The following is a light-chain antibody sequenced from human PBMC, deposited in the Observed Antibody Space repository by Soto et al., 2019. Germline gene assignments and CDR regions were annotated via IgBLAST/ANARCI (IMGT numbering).Light chain of an antibody. CDR1: NSGIGNNF. CDR3: GTWHNILSAYL. V-gene: IGLV1-51*01. CDR2: END. Sequence: TVTISCSASNSGIGNNFVSWYQHLPGAAPKLLIFENDKRPSGIPDRFSGSRSATSATLDITGLQTGDEADYYCGTWHNILSAYLIGTGT. J-gene: IGLJ1*01.